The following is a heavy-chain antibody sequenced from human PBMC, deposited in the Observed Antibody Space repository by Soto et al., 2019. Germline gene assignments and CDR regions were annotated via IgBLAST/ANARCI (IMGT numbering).Heavy chain of an antibody. CDR1: GGSISSSSYY. D-gene: IGHD1-1*01. J-gene: IGHJ5*02. Sequence: QLQLQESCPGLAKPSETLSLTCTVSGGSISSSSYYWGWIRQPPGKGLEWIGSIYYSGSTYYNPSLKSRFAISVDTSKNQFSLKLSSVTAADTAVYYCARHSFELERRFVAWFDPWGQGTLVTVSS. CDR3: ARHSFELERRFVAWFDP. CDR2: IYYSGST. V-gene: IGHV4-39*01.